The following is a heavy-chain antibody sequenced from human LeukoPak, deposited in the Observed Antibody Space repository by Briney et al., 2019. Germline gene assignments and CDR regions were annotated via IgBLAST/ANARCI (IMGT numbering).Heavy chain of an antibody. J-gene: IGHJ4*02. V-gene: IGHV3-66*02. CDR3: ARWGSLGDSSGYYDY. Sequence: GGSLRLSCAASGFTVSSNYMSWVRQAPGKGLEWVSVIYSGGSTYYADSVKGRFTISRDNSKNTLYLQMNSPRAEDTAVYYCARWGSLGDSSGYYDYWGQGTLVTVSS. CDR1: GFTVSSNY. CDR2: IYSGGST. D-gene: IGHD3-22*01.